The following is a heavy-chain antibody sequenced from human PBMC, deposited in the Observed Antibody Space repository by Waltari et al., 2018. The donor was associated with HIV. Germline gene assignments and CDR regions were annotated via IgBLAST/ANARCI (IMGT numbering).Heavy chain of an antibody. J-gene: IGHJ6*02. CDR2: IYSGGIT. V-gene: IGHV3-53*01. Sequence: EAQLVESGGGLIQQGGSLRRSCAAPGLTSSGTYMSWFRQAPGKGLEWIALIYSGGITDYADSVKGRFTMSRDDSENTWHLQMNSLRVDDTAVYFCARDRSYDGRGMDVWGQGTTVIVS. CDR1: GLTSSGTY. CDR3: ARDRSYDGRGMDV. D-gene: IGHD3-3*01.